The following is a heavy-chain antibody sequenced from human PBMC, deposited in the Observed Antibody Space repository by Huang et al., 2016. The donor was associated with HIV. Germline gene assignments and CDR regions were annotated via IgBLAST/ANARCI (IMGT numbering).Heavy chain of an antibody. D-gene: IGHD4-17*01. J-gene: IGHJ4*02. V-gene: IGHV4-39*01. Sequence: QLRLQESGPGLVKPSETLSLTCIVSGASISSNNHYWSWIRQPPGKGLEWIGTIYYTGRPHRDPSLDSRVTIAADTAKNQFSLRLSSVTAADTAMYYCARHPVNDHGDYRTFFDYWGQGTLVTVSS. CDR1: GASISSNNHY. CDR2: IYYTGRP. CDR3: ARHPVNDHGDYRTFFDY.